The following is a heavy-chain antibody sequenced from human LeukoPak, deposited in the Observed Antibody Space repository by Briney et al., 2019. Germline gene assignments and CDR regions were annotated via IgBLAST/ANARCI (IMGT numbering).Heavy chain of an antibody. V-gene: IGHV3-21*01. CDR2: ISSSSSYI. Sequence: PGGSLRLSCAASGFTFSSYSMNWVRQAPGKGLEWVSSISSSSSYIYYADSVKGRFTISRDNAKNSLYLQMNSLRAEDTAVYYCARDLEVDTIDYYYGMDVWGQGTTVTVSS. CDR3: ARDLEVDTIDYYYGMDV. J-gene: IGHJ6*02. CDR1: GFTFSSYS. D-gene: IGHD5-24*01.